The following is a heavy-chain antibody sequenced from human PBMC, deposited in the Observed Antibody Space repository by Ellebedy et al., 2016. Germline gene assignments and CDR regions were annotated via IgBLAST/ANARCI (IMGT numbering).Heavy chain of an antibody. Sequence: GESLKISXGVSGFILSSYSMNWVRQAPGKGLEWVSYISSSNTIYYADSVKGRFTISRDNAKNSLYLQMNSLRAEDTAVYYCARDSVGAPWGMDVWGQGTTVTVSS. CDR1: GFILSSYS. V-gene: IGHV3-48*04. CDR3: ARDSVGAPWGMDV. D-gene: IGHD1-26*01. J-gene: IGHJ6*02. CDR2: ISSSNTI.